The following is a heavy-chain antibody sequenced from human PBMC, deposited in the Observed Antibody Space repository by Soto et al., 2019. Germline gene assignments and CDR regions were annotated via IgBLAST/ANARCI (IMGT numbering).Heavy chain of an antibody. CDR2: IYYSGST. Sequence: SETLSLTCTVSGGSISSSSYYWGWIRQPPGKGLEWIGSIYYSGSTYYNPSLKSRVTISVDTSKNQFSLKLSSVTAADTAVYYCARQFQSGYDYIWGSYRYTLSYFDYWGQGTLVTVSS. J-gene: IGHJ4*02. CDR1: GGSISSSSYY. V-gene: IGHV4-39*01. D-gene: IGHD3-16*02. CDR3: ARQFQSGYDYIWGSYRYTLSYFDY.